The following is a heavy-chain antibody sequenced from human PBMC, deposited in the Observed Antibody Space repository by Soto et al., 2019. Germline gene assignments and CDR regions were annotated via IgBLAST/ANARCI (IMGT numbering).Heavy chain of an antibody. CDR1: GGSISSSSYY. J-gene: IGHJ4*02. Sequence: SETLSLTCTVSGGSISSSSYYWGWIRQPPGKGLEWIGIIYYSGSTYYNPSLKSRVTISVDTSKNQFSLKLSSVTAADTAVYYCATSQYYYDSSGYYKSPLDYWGQGTLVTVSS. D-gene: IGHD3-22*01. CDR3: ATSQYYYDSSGYYKSPLDY. CDR2: IYYSGST. V-gene: IGHV4-39*01.